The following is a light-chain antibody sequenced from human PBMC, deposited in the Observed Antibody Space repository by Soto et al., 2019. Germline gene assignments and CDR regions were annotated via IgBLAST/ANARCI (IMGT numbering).Light chain of an antibody. Sequence: DIQMTQSPSSVSASVGDRVTITCRASQGISSWLAWYQQKPGKAPKLLIYAASSLQSGVPSRFSGRGSGTDFTLTISDLRAEDVAVYYCQQYLDTLLTFGGGTKVEIK. J-gene: IGKJ4*01. CDR2: AAS. CDR1: QGISSW. CDR3: QQYLDTLLT. V-gene: IGKV1-12*01.